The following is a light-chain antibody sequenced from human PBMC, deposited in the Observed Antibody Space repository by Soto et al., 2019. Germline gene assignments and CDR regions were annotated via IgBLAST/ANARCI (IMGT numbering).Light chain of an antibody. J-gene: IGKJ4*01. CDR2: HAS. V-gene: IGKV3-15*01. CDR3: QQYKNWPLT. CDR1: QSFSSD. Sequence: IVMPQSPGTLSVSPGDTATLSCRASQSFSSDLAWFQQKPGQAPRLIIYHASTRATGIPARFSGSGSGTEFTLTISSLQSEDFAVYYCQQYKNWPLTFGGGTKVDI.